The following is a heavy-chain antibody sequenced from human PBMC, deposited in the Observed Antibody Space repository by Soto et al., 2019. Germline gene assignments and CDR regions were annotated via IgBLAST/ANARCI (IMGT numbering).Heavy chain of an antibody. CDR1: GYILTRYG. V-gene: IGHV1-18*01. D-gene: IGHD3-16*01. CDR3: ARGGGYYDY. J-gene: IGHJ4*02. Sequence: QVQLVQSGAEVRKPGASVKVSCKASGYILTRYGITWVRQAPGQGLEWMGWISAYNGNTNYAQKLQGRVTMTTDTTTSQAYMELRSLGSDGTAVYYCARGGGYYDYWGQGTLVTVSS. CDR2: ISAYNGNT.